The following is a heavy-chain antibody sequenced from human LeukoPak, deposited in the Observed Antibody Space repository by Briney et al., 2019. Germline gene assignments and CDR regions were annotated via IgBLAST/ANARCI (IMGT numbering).Heavy chain of an antibody. J-gene: IGHJ2*01. CDR1: GFTFSSYD. CDR2: IDIVGGT. CDR3: AKVTMVGWYFDL. D-gene: IGHD4/OR15-4a*01. Sequence: GGSLRLSCAASGFTFSSYDMHWVRQATGRGLEWVSGIDIVGGTYYPVSVKGRFTISRENARNSFYLQMNSLRVEDTAVYYCAKVTMVGWYFDLWGRGTLVTVSS. V-gene: IGHV3-13*01.